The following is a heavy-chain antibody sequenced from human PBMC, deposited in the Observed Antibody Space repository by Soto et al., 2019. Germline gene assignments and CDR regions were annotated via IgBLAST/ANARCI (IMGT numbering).Heavy chain of an antibody. D-gene: IGHD3-22*01. CDR3: AGSARDLNEVVRYYYYGMDV. J-gene: IGHJ6*02. V-gene: IGHV4-30-4*01. Sequence: TLSLTCTVSGGSISSGDYYWSWIRQPPGKGLEWIGYIYYSGSTYYNPSLKSRVTISVDTSKNQFSLKLSSVTAADTAVYYCAGSARDLNEVVRYYYYGMDVWGQGTTVTVSS. CDR2: IYYSGST. CDR1: GGSISSGDYY.